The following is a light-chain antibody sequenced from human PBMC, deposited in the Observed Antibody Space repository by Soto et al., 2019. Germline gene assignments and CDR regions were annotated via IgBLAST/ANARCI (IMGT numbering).Light chain of an antibody. CDR2: DAS. Sequence: EIVMTQSPATVSVSHGEGATLSCKASQNVYNNLAWYQQRPGQPPRLLIYDASTRATGISARFSGSGYGTEFTLTISSLQSEDFAVYFCQQCRNWPLTFGGGTKVDIK. CDR1: QNVYNN. J-gene: IGKJ4*01. V-gene: IGKV3-15*01. CDR3: QQCRNWPLT.